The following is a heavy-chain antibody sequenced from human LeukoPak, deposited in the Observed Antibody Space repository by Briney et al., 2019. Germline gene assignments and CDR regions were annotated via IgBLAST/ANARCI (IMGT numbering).Heavy chain of an antibody. J-gene: IGHJ3*02. D-gene: IGHD1-1*01. Sequence: GGSLRLSCAASGFTFSSYSMEWVRQAPGKGLEWVSHISSSWSTIYYADSVKGLFTISRDNAKNSLYLQMNSLRAEDTAVYYCARVLLERPGIDSFDIWGQGTTVTVSS. CDR3: ARVLLERPGIDSFDI. V-gene: IGHV3-48*01. CDR2: ISSSWSTI. CDR1: GFTFSSYS.